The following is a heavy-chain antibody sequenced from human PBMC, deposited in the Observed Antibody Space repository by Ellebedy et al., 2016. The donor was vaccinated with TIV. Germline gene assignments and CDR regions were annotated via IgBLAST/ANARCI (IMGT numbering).Heavy chain of an antibody. V-gene: IGHV2-26*01. D-gene: IGHD2-21*02. CDR2: SSSTDKE. CDR3: ALTLLYCGGDCSFYFDH. CDR1: GFSLSNIIMG. Sequence: SGPTLVKPPETLTLTCTVSGFSLSNIIMGVSWIRQPPGKALEWLAQSSSTDKESYSTSLKSRLSISNDASTGQVVLTMTNMAPVDTATYYCALTLLYCGGDCSFYFDHWGQGSLVTVSS. J-gene: IGHJ4*02.